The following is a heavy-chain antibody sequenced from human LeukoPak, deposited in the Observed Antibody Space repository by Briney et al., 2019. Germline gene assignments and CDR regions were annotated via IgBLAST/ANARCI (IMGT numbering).Heavy chain of an antibody. CDR2: ISGYNGNT. V-gene: IGHV1-18*01. Sequence: ASVKVSCRASVYTFTSYGISWVRQAPGQGLEGMGWISGYNGNTNYAQKFQGRVTMTTDTSTSTAYMELRSLRSDDTAVYYCARADIRAIASSGWYGFDYWGQGTLVTVSS. CDR3: ARADIRAIASSGWYGFDY. D-gene: IGHD6-19*01. CDR1: VYTFTSYG. J-gene: IGHJ4*02.